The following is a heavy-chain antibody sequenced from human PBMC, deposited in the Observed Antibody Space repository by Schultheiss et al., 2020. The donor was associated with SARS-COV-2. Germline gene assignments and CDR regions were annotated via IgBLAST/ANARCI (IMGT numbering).Heavy chain of an antibody. CDR2: ISYDGSNK. V-gene: IGHV3-30*04. CDR3: ARDRPSLAYCGGDCSGFDY. J-gene: IGHJ4*02. CDR1: GFTFSSYA. D-gene: IGHD2-21*02. Sequence: GESLKISCAASGFTFSSYAMHWVRQAPGKGLEWVAVISYDGSNKYYADSVKGRFTISRDNAKNSLYLQMNSLRAEDTAVYYCARDRPSLAYCGGDCSGFDYWGQGTLVTVSS.